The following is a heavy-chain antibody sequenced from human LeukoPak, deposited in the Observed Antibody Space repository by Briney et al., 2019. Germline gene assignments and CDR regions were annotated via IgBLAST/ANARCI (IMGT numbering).Heavy chain of an antibody. D-gene: IGHD3-22*01. J-gene: IGHJ4*02. CDR1: GFTFSSYS. CDR2: ISSSSSYI. Sequence: PGGSLRLSCAASGFTFSSYSMNWVRQAPGKGLEWVSSISSSSSYIYYADSVKGRFTISRDNAKNSLYLQMNSLRAEDTAVYYCARQTAPPPGDSSGYWVDYWGQGTLVTVSS. V-gene: IGHV3-21*01. CDR3: ARQTAPPPGDSSGYWVDY.